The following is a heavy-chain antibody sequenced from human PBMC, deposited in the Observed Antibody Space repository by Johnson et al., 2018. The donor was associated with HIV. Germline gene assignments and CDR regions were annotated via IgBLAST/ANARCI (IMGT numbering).Heavy chain of an antibody. V-gene: IGHV3-30*04. CDR1: GFTFSSYA. CDR3: ERDFGQASSYAFDI. Sequence: QVQLVESGGGVVQPGRSLRLSCAASGFTFSSYAMHWVRQAPGKGLEWVAVISYDGSNKYYADSVKGRFTISRDNSKNSLYLQMTSLRAEDTAVYYFERDFGQASSYAFDIWGQGTMVTVSS. J-gene: IGHJ3*02. CDR2: ISYDGSNK. D-gene: IGHD3/OR15-3a*01.